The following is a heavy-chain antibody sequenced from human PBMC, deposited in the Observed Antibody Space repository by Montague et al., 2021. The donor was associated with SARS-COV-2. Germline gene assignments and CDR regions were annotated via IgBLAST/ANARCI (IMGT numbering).Heavy chain of an antibody. CDR1: GGSITNHY. V-gene: IGHV4-4*07. D-gene: IGHD3-10*01. Sequence: SETRSLTCSVSGGSITNHYWSWIRQPAGKGLEWIGRMHFTGKTNFSPFFSSRLTMSADTSKNQFSLKLTSVTAADTAIYFRARDRFDFGAGRQGTIDFWGQGTLVTVSS. J-gene: IGHJ4*02. CDR2: MHFTGKT. CDR3: ARDRFDFGAGRQGTIDF.